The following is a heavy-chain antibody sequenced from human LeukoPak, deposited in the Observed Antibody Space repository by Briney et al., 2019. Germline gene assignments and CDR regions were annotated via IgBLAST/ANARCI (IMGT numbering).Heavy chain of an antibody. CDR2: IYYSGST. J-gene: IGHJ4*02. D-gene: IGHD4-23*01. Sequence: SETPSLTCTVSGGSISSSYYWGWIRQPPGKGLEWIGSIYYSGSTYYNPSLKSRVTISVDTSKNQLSLKLSSVTAADTAVYYCAGLYDGANSIGYWGQGTLVTVSS. CDR1: GGSISSSYY. CDR3: AGLYDGANSIGY. V-gene: IGHV4-39*01.